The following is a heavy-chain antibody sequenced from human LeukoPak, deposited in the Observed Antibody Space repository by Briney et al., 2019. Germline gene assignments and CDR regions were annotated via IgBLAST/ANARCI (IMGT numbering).Heavy chain of an antibody. CDR1: GFTFDDYA. CDR3: AKGSTSLYYFDY. Sequence: PGRSLRLSCAASGFTFDDYAMHWVRQAPGKGLEWVSGISWNSGSTYYADSVKGRFTISRDNSKNTLYLQMNSLRAEDTAVYYCAKGSTSLYYFDYWGQGTLVTVSS. D-gene: IGHD2-2*01. CDR2: ISWNSGST. V-gene: IGHV3-9*01. J-gene: IGHJ4*02.